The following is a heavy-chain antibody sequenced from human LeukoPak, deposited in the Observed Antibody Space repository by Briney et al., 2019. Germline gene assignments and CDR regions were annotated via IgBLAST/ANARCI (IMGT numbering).Heavy chain of an antibody. D-gene: IGHD3-22*01. CDR2: IYYSGST. J-gene: IGHJ4*02. V-gene: IGHV4-39*01. CDR3: ARRPDYYDSSGYVDY. Sequence: WVRQAPGKGLEWIGSIYYSGSTYYNPSLKSRVTISVDTSKNQFSLKLSSVTAADTAVYYCARRPDYYDSSGYVDYWGQGTLVTVSS.